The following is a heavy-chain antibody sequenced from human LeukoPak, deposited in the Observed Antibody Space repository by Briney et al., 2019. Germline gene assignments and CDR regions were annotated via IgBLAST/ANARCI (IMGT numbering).Heavy chain of an antibody. J-gene: IGHJ5*02. Sequence: GGSLRLSCAASGFTFGDTWMNWVRQVPGQGLEWVANIKQDGSEKFYVASVKGRFTISRDNGKSSLYLQMNSLRAEDTALYYCAREAGDSSGWYNWFDPWGQGTLVTVSS. V-gene: IGHV3-7*03. D-gene: IGHD6-19*01. CDR2: IKQDGSEK. CDR1: GFTFGDTW. CDR3: AREAGDSSGWYNWFDP.